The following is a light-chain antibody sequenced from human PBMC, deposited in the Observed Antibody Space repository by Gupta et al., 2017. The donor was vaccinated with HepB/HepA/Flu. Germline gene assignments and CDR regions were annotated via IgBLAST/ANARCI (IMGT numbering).Light chain of an antibody. J-gene: IGKJ1*01. CDR1: QSISSW. CDR3: QHENSYPWT. V-gene: IGKV1-5*03. CDR2: KAS. Sequence: DIQMTQSPSTLSASVGDRVTITCRASQSISSWLAWYQQKPGKAPKLLIYKASSLESGVPSRFSGSGSGTEFTLTISSLQPDDFATYYCQHENSYPWTFGQGTKVEIK.